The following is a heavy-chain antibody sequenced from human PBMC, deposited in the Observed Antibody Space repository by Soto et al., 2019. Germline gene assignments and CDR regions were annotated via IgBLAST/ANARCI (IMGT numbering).Heavy chain of an antibody. CDR3: ARGIPRGYSYGSYYFDY. J-gene: IGHJ4*02. D-gene: IGHD5-18*01. Sequence: LXLSSVGPVFTFRRNYMTSVRQAPWKGLEWISVIYSGGRTYYADSVKGRFTISRGNSKNTLYLQMNSLRAEDTAVYYCARGIPRGYSYGSYYFDYWGQGTLVTVSS. CDR2: IYSGGRT. CDR1: VFTFRRNY. V-gene: IGHV3-53*01.